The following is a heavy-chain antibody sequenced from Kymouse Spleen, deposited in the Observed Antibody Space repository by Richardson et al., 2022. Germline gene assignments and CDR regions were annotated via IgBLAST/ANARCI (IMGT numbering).Heavy chain of an antibody. J-gene: IGHJ6*02. CDR3: ARVPLYYDILTGYSLYYYYYGMDV. Sequence: QVQLQQWGAGLLKPSETLSLTCAVYGGSFSGYYWSWIRQPPGKGLEWIGEINHSGSTNYNPSLKSRVTISVDTSKNQFSLKLSSVTAADTAVYYCARVPLYYDILTGYSLYYYYYGMDVWGQGTTVTVSS. D-gene: IGHD3-9*01. V-gene: IGHV4-34*01. CDR1: GGSFSGYY. CDR2: INHSGST.